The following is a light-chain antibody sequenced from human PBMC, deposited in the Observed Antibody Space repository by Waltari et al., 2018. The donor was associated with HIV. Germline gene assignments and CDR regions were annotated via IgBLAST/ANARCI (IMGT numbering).Light chain of an antibody. Sequence: IPMSQSPTSMSAFIRDNVTTICRASQVIHRDLAWYQQTSGKSPKLVIHHASTLQSGGSPRFRASGSGAAFALAIDNLQLEDFATYYCQQANNFPHTFGQGT. CDR3: QQANNFPHT. CDR2: HAS. CDR1: QVIHRD. V-gene: IGKV1-12*01. J-gene: IGKJ2*01.